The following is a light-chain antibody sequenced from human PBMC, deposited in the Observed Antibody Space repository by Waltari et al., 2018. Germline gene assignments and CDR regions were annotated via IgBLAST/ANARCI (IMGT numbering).Light chain of an antibody. CDR1: SGHSNYA. V-gene: IGLV4-69*01. CDR2: LNSDGTH. J-gene: IGLJ3*02. CDR3: QTWGTGIRV. Sequence: LVLTQSPSASASLGASVKLTCTLSSGHSNYAIAWHQQQPEKGPRYLMKLNSDGTHNKGDGIPDRFSGSSSGADCYITISSLQSEDEADYYCQTWGTGIRVFGGGTKLTVL.